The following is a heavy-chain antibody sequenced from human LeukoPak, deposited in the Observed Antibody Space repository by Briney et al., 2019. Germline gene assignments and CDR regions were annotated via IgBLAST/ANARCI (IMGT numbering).Heavy chain of an antibody. CDR2: IYSGGGT. Sequence: GGSLRLSCAASGFTVSNSYMNWVRQAPGKGLEWVSLIYSGGGTYYADSVKGRFTISRDNTKNTLYFQMNSLRPEDTAVYYCARRPSGSYYYYGMDVWGQGTTVTVSS. CDR3: ARRPSGSYYYYGMDV. V-gene: IGHV3-66*01. J-gene: IGHJ6*02. D-gene: IGHD1-26*01. CDR1: GFTVSNSY.